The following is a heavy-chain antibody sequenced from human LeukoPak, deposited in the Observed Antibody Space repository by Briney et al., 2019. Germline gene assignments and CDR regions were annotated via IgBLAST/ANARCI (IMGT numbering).Heavy chain of an antibody. Sequence: ASVKVSCKASGYTFTSYYMHWVRQAPGQGLEWMGIINPSGGSTSYAQKFQGRVTMTRDTSTSTVYMELSSLRSEDTAVYYCARGYPGYYDFWSGYYNFDYRGQGTLVTVSS. J-gene: IGHJ4*02. CDR1: GYTFTSYY. CDR3: ARGYPGYYDFWSGYYNFDY. V-gene: IGHV1-46*01. CDR2: INPSGGST. D-gene: IGHD3-3*01.